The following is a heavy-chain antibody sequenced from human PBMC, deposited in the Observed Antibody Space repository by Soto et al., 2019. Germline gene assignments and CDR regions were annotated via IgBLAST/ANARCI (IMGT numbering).Heavy chain of an antibody. D-gene: IGHD6-19*01. Sequence: VQSGAEVTKPGASVKMSCRASGYIFTNYAIHWVRQAPGQGLEWMTWIHAGNGNSQYSQKFQGRLTITRDTSATTVYMELSSLTSEDTALYYRARGAVSGKFDFWGQGILVTVSS. J-gene: IGHJ4*02. CDR3: ARGAVSGKFDF. CDR2: IHAGNGNS. CDR1: GYIFTNYA. V-gene: IGHV1-3*01.